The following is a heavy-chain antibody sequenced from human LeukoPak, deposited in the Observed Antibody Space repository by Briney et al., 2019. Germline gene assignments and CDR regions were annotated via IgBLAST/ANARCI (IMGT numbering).Heavy chain of an antibody. D-gene: IGHD2-15*01. V-gene: IGHV4-61*02. CDR1: GGSISSGSYY. J-gene: IGHJ4*02. Sequence: PSQTLSLTCTVSGGSISSGSYYWSWIRQPAGKGLEWIGRIYTSGSTNYNPSLKSRVTISVDTSKNQFSLKLSSVTAADTAVYYCARANVVVAATVPQRTIYGAHPIDYWGQGTLVTVSS. CDR2: IYTSGST. CDR3: ARANVVVAATVPQRTIYGAHPIDY.